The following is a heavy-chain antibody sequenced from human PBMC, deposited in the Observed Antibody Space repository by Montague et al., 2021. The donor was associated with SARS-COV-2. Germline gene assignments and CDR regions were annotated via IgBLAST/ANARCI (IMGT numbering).Heavy chain of an antibody. J-gene: IGHJ6*02. D-gene: IGHD3-10*01. V-gene: IGHV4-61*02. CDR1: GGSISSGSYY. Sequence: TLSLTCTVSGGSISSGSYYWSWIRQPAGKGLEWIGRICTSGSTNYNPSLKSRVTISVDTSKNQFSLKLSSVTAADTAVYYCARVGVGTMVRVVIRAYYYYGIDVWGQGTTVTVSS. CDR3: ARVGVGTMVRVVIRAYYYYGIDV. CDR2: ICTSGST.